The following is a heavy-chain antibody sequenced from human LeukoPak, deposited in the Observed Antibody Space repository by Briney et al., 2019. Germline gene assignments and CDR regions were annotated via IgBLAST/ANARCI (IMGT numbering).Heavy chain of an antibody. D-gene: IGHD3-9*01. CDR2: ISAYNGNT. V-gene: IGHV1-18*01. Sequence: ASVKVSCKASGYTFTSYGISWVRQAPGQGLEWMGWISAYNGNTNYAQKLQGRVTMTTDTSTSTAYMELRSLRSDDTAVHYCARMDILTGYRPHDAFDIWGQGTMVTVSS. J-gene: IGHJ3*02. CDR1: GYTFTSYG. CDR3: ARMDILTGYRPHDAFDI.